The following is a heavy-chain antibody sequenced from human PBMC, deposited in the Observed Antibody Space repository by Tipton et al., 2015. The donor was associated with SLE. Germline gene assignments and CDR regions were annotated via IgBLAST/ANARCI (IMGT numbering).Heavy chain of an antibody. CDR3: ARDYYYDL. CDR1: GGSFSGYY. Sequence: TLSLTCAVYGGSFSGYYWSWIRQPPGKGLEWIGEINHSGSTNYNPSLKSRATISVDTSKNQFSLKLSSVTAADTAVYYCARDYYYDLWGRGTLVTVSS. J-gene: IGHJ2*01. D-gene: IGHD3-10*01. V-gene: IGHV4-34*01. CDR2: INHSGST.